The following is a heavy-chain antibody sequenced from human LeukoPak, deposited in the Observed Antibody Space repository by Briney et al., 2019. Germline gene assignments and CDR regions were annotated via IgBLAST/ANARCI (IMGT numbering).Heavy chain of an antibody. CDR2: IRGSGGST. Sequence: GASLRLSCAASGFTFSSYAMSWVRQAPGKGLEWVSAIRGSGGSTYYADSVKGRFTISRDNSKNTLYLQMNSLRAEDTAVYYCAGGNDFWSGTWGQGTLVTVSS. CDR3: AGGNDFWSGT. D-gene: IGHD3-3*01. J-gene: IGHJ5*02. CDR1: GFTFSSYA. V-gene: IGHV3-23*01.